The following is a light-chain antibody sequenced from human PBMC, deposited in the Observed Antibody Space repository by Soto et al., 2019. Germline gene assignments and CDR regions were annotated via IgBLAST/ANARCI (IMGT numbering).Light chain of an antibody. Sequence: DIQMTQSPSTLSASVGDRVTITCRASQSISSWLAWYQQKPGKAPKLLIYDASSLESGVPSRFSGSGSGTEFTLTISILQPDDFATYYCQQYNSYPTFGGGTKLEIK. CDR3: QQYNSYPT. CDR1: QSISSW. V-gene: IGKV1-5*01. J-gene: IGKJ4*01. CDR2: DAS.